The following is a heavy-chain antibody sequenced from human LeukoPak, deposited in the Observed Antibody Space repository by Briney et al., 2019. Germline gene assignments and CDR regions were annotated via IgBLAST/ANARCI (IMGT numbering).Heavy chain of an antibody. CDR2: ISWNSGSI. CDR3: AKGMVAILPRYYFDY. Sequence: GGSLRLSCAASGLTFDDYAMHWVRQAPGKGLEWVSGISWNSGSIGYADSVKGRFTISRDNAKNSLYLQMNSLRAEDTALYYCAKGMVAILPRYYFDYWGQGTLVTVSS. V-gene: IGHV3-9*01. CDR1: GLTFDDYA. D-gene: IGHD2-8*01. J-gene: IGHJ4*02.